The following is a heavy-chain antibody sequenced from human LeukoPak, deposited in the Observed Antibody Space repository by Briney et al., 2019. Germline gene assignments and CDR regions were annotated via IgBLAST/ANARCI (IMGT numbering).Heavy chain of an antibody. J-gene: IGHJ5*02. CDR2: IHTSGST. D-gene: IGHD3-10*01. CDR1: GVSISSGSYY. CDR3: ARDLVTHPYNWFDP. Sequence: SETLSLTCTVSGVSISSGSYYWSWIRQPAGKGLEWIGRIHTSGSTNYNPSLKSRATISVDTSKNQFSLKLTSVTAADTAVYYCARDLVTHPYNWFDPWGQGTLVTVSS. V-gene: IGHV4-61*02.